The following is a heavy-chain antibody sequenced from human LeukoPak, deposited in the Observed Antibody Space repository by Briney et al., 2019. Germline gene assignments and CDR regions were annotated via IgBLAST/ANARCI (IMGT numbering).Heavy chain of an antibody. V-gene: IGHV3-23*01. CDR1: GFTLSSFA. CDR3: VNGTVQYPFGF. D-gene: IGHD4-11*01. Sequence: GGSLRLSCAASGFTLSSFAMNWVRQAPGKGLEWVSAISGSGGSTFYADSVKGRFTISRDNSENTLYLQMNSLRAEDTAVYYCVNGTVQYPFGFWGQGTLLTVSS. CDR2: ISGSGGST. J-gene: IGHJ1*01.